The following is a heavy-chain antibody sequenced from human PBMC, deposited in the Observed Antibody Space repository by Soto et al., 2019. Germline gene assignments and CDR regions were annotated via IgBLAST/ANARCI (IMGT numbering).Heavy chain of an antibody. CDR3: ARERRIAVAGAFDI. J-gene: IGHJ3*02. V-gene: IGHV3-33*01. CDR1: GFTFSSYG. CDR2: IWYDGSNK. D-gene: IGHD6-19*01. Sequence: PGGSLRLSCAACGFTFSSYGMHWVRQAPGKGLEWVAVIWYDGSNKYYADSVKGRFTISRDNSKNTLYLQMNSLRAEDTAVYYCARERRIAVAGAFDIWGQGTMVTVSS.